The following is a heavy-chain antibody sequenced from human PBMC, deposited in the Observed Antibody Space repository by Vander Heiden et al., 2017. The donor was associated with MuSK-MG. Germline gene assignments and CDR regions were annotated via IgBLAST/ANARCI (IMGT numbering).Heavy chain of an antibody. J-gene: IGHJ4*02. V-gene: IGHV4-39*01. Sequence: QLQLQESGPGLVKPSETLSLTCTSSGGPISSSSYYWGWIRQPPGKGLEWIGSIYYSGSTYYNPSLKSRVTISVDTSKNQFSLKLSSVTAADTAVYYCARGVPAATFDYWGQETLVTVSS. CDR1: GGPISSSSYY. D-gene: IGHD2-2*01. CDR2: IYYSGST. CDR3: ARGVPAATFDY.